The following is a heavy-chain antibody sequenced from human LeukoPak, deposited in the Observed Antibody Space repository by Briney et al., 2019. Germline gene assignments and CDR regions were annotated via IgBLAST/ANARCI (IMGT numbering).Heavy chain of an antibody. J-gene: IGHJ4*02. CDR1: GFTFSSYA. V-gene: IGHV3-30-3*01. CDR3: ASGSSYYYDSSGPNGY. Sequence: GGSLRLSCAASGFTFSSYAMHWVRQAPGKGLEWVAVISYDGSNKYYADSVKGRFTISRDNSKNTLYLQMNSLRAEDTAVYYCASGSSYYYDSSGPNGYWGQGTLVTVSS. D-gene: IGHD3-22*01. CDR2: ISYDGSNK.